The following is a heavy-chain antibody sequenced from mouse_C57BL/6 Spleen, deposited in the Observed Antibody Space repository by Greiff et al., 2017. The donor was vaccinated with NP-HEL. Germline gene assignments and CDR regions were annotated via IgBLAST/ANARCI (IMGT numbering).Heavy chain of an antibody. Sequence: QVQLKQSGPELVKPGASVKISCKASGYAFSSSWMNWVKQRPGKGLEWIGRIYPGDGDTNYNGKFKGKATLTADKSSSTAYMQLGSLTSEDSAVYFCASEEWVYYFDYWGQGTTLTVSS. CDR3: ASEEWVYYFDY. D-gene: IGHD1-3*01. CDR1: GYAFSSSW. J-gene: IGHJ2*01. CDR2: IYPGDGDT. V-gene: IGHV1-82*01.